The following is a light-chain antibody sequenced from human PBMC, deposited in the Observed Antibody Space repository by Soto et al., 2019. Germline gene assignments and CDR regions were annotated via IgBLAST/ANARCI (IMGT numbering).Light chain of an antibody. CDR3: QTWDTGIVV. Sequence: QAVVAQSPSASASLGASVKLTCTLSSGRSGYAIAWHQQQPEKGPRYLMKLNSDGSHNRGDGIPDRFSGSSSGTERYLTISSLQSEDEADYYCQTWDTGIVVFGGGTKVTVL. CDR2: LNSDGSH. V-gene: IGLV4-69*01. J-gene: IGLJ2*01. CDR1: SGRSGYA.